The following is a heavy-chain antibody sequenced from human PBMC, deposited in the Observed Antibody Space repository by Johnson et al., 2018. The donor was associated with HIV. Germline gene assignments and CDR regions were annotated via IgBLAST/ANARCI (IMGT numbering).Heavy chain of an antibody. V-gene: IGHV3-30-3*01. D-gene: IGHD3-3*01. CDR2: ISYDGINK. J-gene: IGHJ3*02. CDR3: ARDQDWGYYESTAFDI. Sequence: VQLVESGGGVVQPGRSLRLSCAASGFTFSNYAMHWVRKAPGKGLEWVAVISYDGINKYYADSVKGRFTISRDNSKNTLYLQMKSMRAEDTAVYYCARDQDWGYYESTAFDIWGQGTMVTVSS. CDR1: GFTFSNYA.